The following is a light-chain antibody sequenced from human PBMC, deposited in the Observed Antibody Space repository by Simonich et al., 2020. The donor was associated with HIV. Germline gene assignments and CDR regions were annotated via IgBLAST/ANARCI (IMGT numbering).Light chain of an antibody. J-gene: IGKJ2*01. CDR3: QQYNNWPYT. V-gene: IGKV3-15*01. CDR1: QNVSSH. Sequence: EIVMTQSPVTLSVSPGERSTLSCRASQNVSSHLAWYQQKPGQAPSLLIYGASTRATGIPASFSGSGSGTEFALTISSLQSEDFAVDYCQQYNNWPYTFGQGTKLEIK. CDR2: GAS.